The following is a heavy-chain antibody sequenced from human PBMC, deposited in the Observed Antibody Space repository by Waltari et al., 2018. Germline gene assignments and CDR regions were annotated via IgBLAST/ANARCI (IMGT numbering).Heavy chain of an antibody. D-gene: IGHD3-10*01. CDR1: GGSISRGSYY. Sequence: QVQLQESGPGLVKPSQTLSLTCTVSGGSISRGSYYWSLIRPPAGKGLEWIGRIYTSGSTNYNPSLKSRVTISVDTSKNQFSLKLSSVTAADTAVYYCARGDYYGSGSPPDYWGQGTLVTVSS. V-gene: IGHV4-61*02. J-gene: IGHJ4*02. CDR2: IYTSGST. CDR3: ARGDYYGSGSPPDY.